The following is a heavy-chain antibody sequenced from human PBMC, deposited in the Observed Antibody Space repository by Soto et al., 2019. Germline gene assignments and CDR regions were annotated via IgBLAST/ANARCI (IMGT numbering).Heavy chain of an antibody. CDR1: GGSFSGHY. V-gene: IGHV4-34*01. Sequence: SETLSLTCAVYGGSFSGHYWSWIRQPPGKGLEWIGEITHSGSTNYNPSLKSRVTISVDTSKNQFSLMLTSVTAADTSIYYCARGDLGTPSGRGRNSFFDYWAREPWSPSPQ. CDR2: ITHSGST. D-gene: IGHD1-26*01. CDR3: ARGDLGTPSGRGRNSFFDY. J-gene: IGHJ4*02.